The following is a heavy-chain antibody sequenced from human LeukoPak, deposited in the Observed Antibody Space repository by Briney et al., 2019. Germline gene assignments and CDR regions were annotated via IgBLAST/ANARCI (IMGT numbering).Heavy chain of an antibody. D-gene: IGHD2-2*01. Sequence: GGSLRLSCAASGVTFSIYAMSWVRQAPGKGLEWVSAISGRGVSTYYADSVKGRFTTSRDNSKNTLYLQMNSLRAEDTAVYYCAKDPGVVPAAMPSYFDYWGQGTLVTVSS. J-gene: IGHJ4*02. CDR3: AKDPGVVPAAMPSYFDY. CDR2: ISGRGVST. V-gene: IGHV3-23*01. CDR1: GVTFSIYA.